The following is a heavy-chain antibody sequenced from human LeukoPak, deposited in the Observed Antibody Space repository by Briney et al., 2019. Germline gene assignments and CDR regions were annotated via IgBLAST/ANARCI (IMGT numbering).Heavy chain of an antibody. J-gene: IGHJ6*03. Sequence: SETLSLTCTVSGGSVSSSSSYWAWIRQPPGRGLEWIGSVYYSGTTYYNTSLESRVTISEDTSRNRFSLMLSSVTAADTAVYYCVRQNSDYYYYYLDVWGEGTTVIV. CDR3: VRQNSDYYYYYLDV. CDR1: GGSVSSSSSY. D-gene: IGHD1-7*01. V-gene: IGHV4-39*01. CDR2: VYYSGTT.